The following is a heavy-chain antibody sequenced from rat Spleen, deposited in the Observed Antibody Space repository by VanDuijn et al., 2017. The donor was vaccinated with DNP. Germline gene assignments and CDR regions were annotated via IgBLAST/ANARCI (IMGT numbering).Heavy chain of an antibody. CDR1: GFTFNYYW. V-gene: IGHV5S10*01. CDR3: ATSSYFGYDYGFAY. D-gene: IGHD1-7*01. CDR2: IIYDGSST. J-gene: IGHJ3*01. Sequence: EVQLVESGGGLVQPGRSLKLSCAASGFTFNYYWMTWIRQVPGKGLEWVATIIYDGSSTYYRDSVRGRFTISRDYARSTLYLQMDSLRSEDTATYYCATSSYFGYDYGFAYWDQGTLVTVSS.